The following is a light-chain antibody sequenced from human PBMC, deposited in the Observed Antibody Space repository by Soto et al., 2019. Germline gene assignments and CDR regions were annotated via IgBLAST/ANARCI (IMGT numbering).Light chain of an antibody. V-gene: IGKV1-5*01. CDR1: QSISSW. CDR2: DAS. J-gene: IGKJ1*01. Sequence: DIQMTQSPSTLSASVGDRVTITCRASQSISSWLAWYQQKPGKAPKLLIYDASSLESWVPARFSGRGSGTEFPLTLSSLQPDYCATEYLQQYNSYWWTFGQGTKVEIK. CDR3: QQYNSYWWT.